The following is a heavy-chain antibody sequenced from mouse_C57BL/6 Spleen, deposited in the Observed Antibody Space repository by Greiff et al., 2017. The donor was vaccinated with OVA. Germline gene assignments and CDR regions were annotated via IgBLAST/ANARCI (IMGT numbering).Heavy chain of an antibody. CDR2: ILPGSGST. CDR1: GYTFSSYW. Sequence: QVQLQQSGAELLKPGASVKISCKATGYTFSSYWIEWVKQRPGHGLEWIGEILPGSGSTNYNEKFKGKATFTADTSSNTAYMQLSSLTSEDSAVYYCARWEGDGNYHNYWGQGTTLTVSS. V-gene: IGHV1-9*01. D-gene: IGHD2-1*01. CDR3: ARWEGDGNYHNY. J-gene: IGHJ2*01.